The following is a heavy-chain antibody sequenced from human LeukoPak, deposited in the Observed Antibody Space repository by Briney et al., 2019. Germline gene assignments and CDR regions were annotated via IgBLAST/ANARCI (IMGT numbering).Heavy chain of an antibody. J-gene: IGHJ6*03. CDR3: ARHRRIAAMVTTGHVYYYYYYMDV. D-gene: IGHD5-18*01. CDR2: IYYSGST. V-gene: IGHV4-38-2*02. Sequence: SETLSLTCTVSGYSISSGYYWSWIRQPPGKGLEWIGYIYYSGSTNYNPSLKSRVTISVDTSKNQFSLKLISVTAADTAVYYCARHRRIAAMVTTGHVYYYYYYMDVWGKGTTVTISS. CDR1: GYSISSGYY.